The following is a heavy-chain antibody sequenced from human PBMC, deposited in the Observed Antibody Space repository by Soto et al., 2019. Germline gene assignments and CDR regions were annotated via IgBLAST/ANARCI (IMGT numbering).Heavy chain of an antibody. CDR3: ARGGYDDVWGSINWFDP. V-gene: IGHV1-69*05. D-gene: IGHD3-16*01. J-gene: IGHJ5*02. CDR2: IIPIFGTA. Sequence: QVQLVQSGAEVKKPGSSVKVSCKTSGGTFSSYAISWVRQAPGQGLEWMGGIIPIFGTANYAQKFQGRVTVTSDESTSTAYMELSSLRSEDTAVYYCARGGYDDVWGSINWFDPWGQGTLVTVSS. CDR1: GGTFSSYA.